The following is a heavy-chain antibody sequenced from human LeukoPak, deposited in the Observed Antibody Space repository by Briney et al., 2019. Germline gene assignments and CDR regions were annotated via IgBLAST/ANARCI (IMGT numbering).Heavy chain of an antibody. D-gene: IGHD1-26*01. CDR1: GFTFSSYG. Sequence: GGSLRLSCAASGFTFSSYGMHCVRQAPGKGLEWVAVIWYDGSNKYYADSVKGRFTISRDNSKNTLYLQMNSLRAEDTAVYYCARARRGATDAFDISGQGTMVTVSS. CDR2: IWYDGSNK. V-gene: IGHV3-33*08. CDR3: ARARRGATDAFDI. J-gene: IGHJ3*02.